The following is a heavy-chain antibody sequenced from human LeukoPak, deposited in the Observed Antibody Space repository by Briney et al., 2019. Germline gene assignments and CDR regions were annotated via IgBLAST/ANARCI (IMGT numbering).Heavy chain of an antibody. D-gene: IGHD2-8*01. CDR2: ISSSSSYT. V-gene: IGHV3-11*05. J-gene: IGHJ6*02. CDR3: ARDLISYGDYGYYGMDV. CDR1: GFTFSTYD. Sequence: PGGSLRLSCAASGFTFSTYDMHWVRQAPGEGLEWVSYISSSSSYTNYADSVKGRFTISRDNAKNSLYLQMNSLRAEDTAVYYCARDLISYGDYGYYGMDVWGQGTTVTVSS.